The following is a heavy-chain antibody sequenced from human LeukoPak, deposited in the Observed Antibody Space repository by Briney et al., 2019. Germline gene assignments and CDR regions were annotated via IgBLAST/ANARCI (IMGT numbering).Heavy chain of an antibody. V-gene: IGHV4-30-2*01. J-gene: IGHJ6*02. Sequence: PSETLSLTCAVSGGSISSGGYSWSWIRQPPGKGLEWIGYIYHSGSTNYNPSLKSRVTISVDTSKNQFSLKLSSVTAADTAVYYCARGKSLRFLEWLDYGMDVWGQGTTVTVSS. CDR2: IYHSGST. CDR3: ARGKSLRFLEWLDYGMDV. CDR1: GGSISSGGYS. D-gene: IGHD3-3*01.